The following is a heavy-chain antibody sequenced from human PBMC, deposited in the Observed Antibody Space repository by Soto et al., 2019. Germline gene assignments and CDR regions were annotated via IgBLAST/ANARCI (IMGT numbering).Heavy chain of an antibody. Sequence: QVQLVESGGGVVQPGRSLRLSCAASGFTFSSYGMHWVRQAPGKGLEWVAVIWYDGSNKYYADSVKGRFTISRDNSKNTLYLQMSSLRAEDTAVYYCARGVTTKIFDYWGQGTLVTVSS. CDR3: ARGVTTKIFDY. D-gene: IGHD2-21*02. V-gene: IGHV3-33*01. J-gene: IGHJ4*02. CDR1: GFTFSSYG. CDR2: IWYDGSNK.